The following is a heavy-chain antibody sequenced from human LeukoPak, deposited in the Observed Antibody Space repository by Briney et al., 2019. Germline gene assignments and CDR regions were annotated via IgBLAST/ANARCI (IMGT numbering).Heavy chain of an antibody. Sequence: SVKVSCKASGGTFSSYAISWVRQAPGQGLEWMGGTIPIFGTANYAQKFQGRVTITTDESTSTAYMELSSLRSEDTAVYYCARDSGATDAFDIWGQGTMVTVSS. CDR1: GGTFSSYA. CDR2: TIPIFGTA. J-gene: IGHJ3*02. CDR3: ARDSGATDAFDI. V-gene: IGHV1-69*05.